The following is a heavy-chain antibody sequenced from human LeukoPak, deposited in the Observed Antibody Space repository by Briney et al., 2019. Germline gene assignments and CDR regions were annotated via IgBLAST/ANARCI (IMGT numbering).Heavy chain of an antibody. CDR3: VGDRIPPILTGYYSPPGGYYYYGMDV. D-gene: IGHD3-9*01. Sequence: SVKVSCKASGGTFSSYAISWVRQAPGQGLEWMGGIIPIFGTANYAQKFQGRVTITADESTSTAYMELSSLRSEDTAVYYCVGDRIPPILTGYYSPPGGYYYYGMDVWGQGTTVTVSS. CDR1: GGTFSSYA. CDR2: IIPIFGTA. V-gene: IGHV1-69*13. J-gene: IGHJ6*02.